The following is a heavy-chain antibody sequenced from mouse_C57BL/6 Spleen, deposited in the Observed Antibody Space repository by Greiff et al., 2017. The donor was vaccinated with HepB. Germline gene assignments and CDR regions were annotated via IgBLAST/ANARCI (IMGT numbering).Heavy chain of an antibody. V-gene: IGHV1-9*01. Sequence: QVQLKESGAELMKPGASVKLSCKATGYTFTGYWIEWVKQRPGHGLEWIGEILPGSGSTNYNEKFKGKATFTADTSSNTAYMQLSSLTTEDSAIYYCARPSHYYGSSYAWFAYWGQGTLVTVSA. J-gene: IGHJ3*01. CDR2: ILPGSGST. CDR3: ARPSHYYGSSYAWFAY. D-gene: IGHD1-1*01. CDR1: GYTFTGYW.